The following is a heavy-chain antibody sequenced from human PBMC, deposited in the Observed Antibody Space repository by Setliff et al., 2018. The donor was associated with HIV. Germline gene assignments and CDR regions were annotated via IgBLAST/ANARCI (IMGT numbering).Heavy chain of an antibody. CDR2: IAVSSGST. CDR1: GFTFSDHY. D-gene: IGHD2-2*01. Sequence: GGSLRLSCAASGFTFSDHYMNWVRQAPGKGLEWVSYIAVSSGSTYYADSVKGRFTISRDNAKNSLYLQMNSLRAGDTAVYYCARGEPSILIEPAAFFDYWGQGTLVTVSS. V-gene: IGHV3-11*06. CDR3: ARGEPSILIEPAAFFDY. J-gene: IGHJ4*02.